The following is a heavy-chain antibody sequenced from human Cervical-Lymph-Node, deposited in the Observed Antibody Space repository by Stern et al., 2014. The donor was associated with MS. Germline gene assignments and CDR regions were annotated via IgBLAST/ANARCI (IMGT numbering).Heavy chain of an antibody. CDR1: ADTFTGYG. CDR2: ISAYNGNT. Sequence: QVQLVQSGAEVKKPGASVKVSCKASADTFTGYGISWVRQAPGQGLEWMGWISAYNGNTNYAQSLQGIVTMTTDTSTRTLYMELRSLRSDDTAVYYCAIDRAPYLHDAFDIWGQGTMVTVSS. J-gene: IGHJ3*02. D-gene: IGHD4-11*01. V-gene: IGHV1-18*01. CDR3: AIDRAPYLHDAFDI.